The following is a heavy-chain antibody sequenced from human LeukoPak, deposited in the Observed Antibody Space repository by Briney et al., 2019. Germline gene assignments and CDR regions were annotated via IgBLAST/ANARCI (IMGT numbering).Heavy chain of an antibody. CDR3: ARHWSSSGWYDLHFDY. J-gene: IGHJ4*02. D-gene: IGHD6-19*01. V-gene: IGHV4-39*01. CDR2: IYYSGNT. CDR1: GGSLSSSTYY. Sequence: SETLSLTCTLSGGSLSSSTYYWGWIRQPPGRGLEWLGRIYYSGNTYHNPSLKSRVTVSVDTSKNQFSLKLTSETAADTAVYYCARHWSSSGWYDLHFDYSGQGALVTVSP.